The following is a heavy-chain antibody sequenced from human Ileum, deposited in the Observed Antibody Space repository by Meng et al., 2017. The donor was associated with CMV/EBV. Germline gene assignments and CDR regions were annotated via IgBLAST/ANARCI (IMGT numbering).Heavy chain of an antibody. D-gene: IGHD2-21*02. CDR3: TRYCGGDCYRGNY. V-gene: IGHV3-30*03. J-gene: IGHJ4*02. CDR1: GFTFSNFG. Sequence: ASGFTFSNFGMHWVRQAPGKGLEWVAGLSSDGSYIRYADSARGRFTISRDNSKSTLFLQMNSLRIEDTAVYYCTRYCGGDCYRGNYWGQGTLVTVSS. CDR2: LSSDGSYI.